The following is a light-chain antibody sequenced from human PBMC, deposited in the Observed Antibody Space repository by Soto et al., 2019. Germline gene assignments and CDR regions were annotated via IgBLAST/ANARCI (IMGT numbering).Light chain of an antibody. Sequence: ETVMTQSPATLSVSPGERVTLSCRASQSVSSYLAWYQQKPGQAPRLLIYDASNRATGIPARFSGSGSGTDFTLTISSLEPEDFAVYYCQQRSNWPLITFGQGTRLEIK. J-gene: IGKJ5*01. CDR1: QSVSSY. CDR2: DAS. V-gene: IGKV3-11*01. CDR3: QQRSNWPLIT.